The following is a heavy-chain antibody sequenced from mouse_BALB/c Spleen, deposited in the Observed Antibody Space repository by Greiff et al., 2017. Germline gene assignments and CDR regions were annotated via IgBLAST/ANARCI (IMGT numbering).Heavy chain of an antibody. CDR3: ARGIRYDWFAY. V-gene: IGHV1-55*01. CDR2: IYPGSGST. CDR1: GYNFTSYW. J-gene: IGHJ3*01. Sequence: QVQLQQPGAELVKPGTSVKLSCKASGYNFTSYWINWVKLRPGQGLEWIGDIYPGSGSTNYNEKFKSKATLTVDTSSSTAYMQLSSLASEDSALYYCARGIRYDWFAYWGQGTLVTVSA. D-gene: IGHD2-14*01.